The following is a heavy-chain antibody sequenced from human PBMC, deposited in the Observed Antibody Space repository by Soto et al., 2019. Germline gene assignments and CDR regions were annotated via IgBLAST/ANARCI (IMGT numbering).Heavy chain of an antibody. CDR3: ARHIRYSSSWFEGWFDP. Sequence: EVQLVQSGAEVKKAGESLKISCQGSGYSFTNYWVGWVRQIPGRGLEWMGIIHPGDSDTRYSPSFQGQVTISADKSTRTAHLQCSRLKAADTAMYYCARHIRYSSSWFEGWFDPWGQGTLVTVSS. V-gene: IGHV5-51*03. J-gene: IGHJ5*02. CDR2: IHPGDSDT. CDR1: GYSFTNYW. D-gene: IGHD6-6*01.